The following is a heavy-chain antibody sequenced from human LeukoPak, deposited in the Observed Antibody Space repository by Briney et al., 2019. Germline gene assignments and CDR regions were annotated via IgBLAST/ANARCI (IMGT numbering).Heavy chain of an antibody. CDR2: ISAYNGNT. J-gene: IGHJ6*03. V-gene: IGHV1-18*01. CDR1: GYTFTSYG. D-gene: IGHD2-2*01. CDR3: ARVMTSTTSIHMDV. Sequence: EASVKVSCKASGYTFTSYGISWVRQAPGQGLEWMGWISAYNGNTNYAQKLQGRVTMTTDTSTSTAYMELRSLRSDDTAVYYCARVMTSTTSIHMDVWGEGTTVTVSS.